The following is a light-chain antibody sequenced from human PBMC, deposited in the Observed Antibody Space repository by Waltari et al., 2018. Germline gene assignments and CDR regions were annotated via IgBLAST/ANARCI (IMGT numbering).Light chain of an antibody. V-gene: IGLV3-21*02. CDR1: NIGSKS. J-gene: IGLJ3*02. CDR2: DDS. Sequence: SYVLTQLPSVSVAPGQTARITCGGDNIGSKSVHWYQQKPGQAPVLVVYDDSGRPSGIPERFSGSNSGNTATLTVSSVEAGDEADYHCQVWDSSGDHPVFGGGTKVTVL. CDR3: QVWDSSGDHPV.